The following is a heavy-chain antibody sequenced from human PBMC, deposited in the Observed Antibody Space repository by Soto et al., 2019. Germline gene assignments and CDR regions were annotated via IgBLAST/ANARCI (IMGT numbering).Heavy chain of an antibody. Sequence: GESLKISCAASGFTFSSYSMNWVRQAPGKGLEWVSSISSSSSYIYYADSVKGRFTISRDNAKNSLYLQMNSLRAEDTAVYYCARTVSSARPWYFDYWGQGTLVTVSS. D-gene: IGHD6-6*01. V-gene: IGHV3-21*01. J-gene: IGHJ4*02. CDR3: ARTVSSARPWYFDY. CDR1: GFTFSSYS. CDR2: ISSSSSYI.